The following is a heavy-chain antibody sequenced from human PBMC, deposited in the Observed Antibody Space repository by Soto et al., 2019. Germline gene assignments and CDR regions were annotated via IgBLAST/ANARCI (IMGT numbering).Heavy chain of an antibody. V-gene: IGHV4-34*01. Sequence: SETLSLTCAVYGGSFSDYYWSWIRQPPGKGLEWIGEINHSGSSNYNPSLESRVIISADTSKNEFSLKLNSVTAADTAVYYCARGRVGATNWNWFGPWGQGTLVTISS. CDR1: GGSFSDYY. D-gene: IGHD1-26*01. J-gene: IGHJ5*02. CDR3: ARGRVGATNWNWFGP. CDR2: INHSGSS.